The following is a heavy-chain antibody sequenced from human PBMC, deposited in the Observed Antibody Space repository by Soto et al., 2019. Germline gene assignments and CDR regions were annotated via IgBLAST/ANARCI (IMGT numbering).Heavy chain of an antibody. J-gene: IGHJ4*02. D-gene: IGHD6-19*01. Sequence: PSETLSLTCTVSGGSIRSYYWSWIRQPSGKGPEWIGYIYSIGSTNYKPSLKSRVTMSIDTSKNQFSLKLNSVTAADTAVYYCARERSYCSGCVAFDYWGQGTLVTVSS. CDR1: GGSIRSYY. CDR3: ARERSYCSGCVAFDY. CDR2: IYSIGST. V-gene: IGHV4-4*08.